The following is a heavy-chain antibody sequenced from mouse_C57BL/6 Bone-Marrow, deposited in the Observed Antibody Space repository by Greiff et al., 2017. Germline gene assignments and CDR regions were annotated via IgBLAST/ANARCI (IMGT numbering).Heavy chain of an antibody. D-gene: IGHD1-1*01. CDR1: GYSFTGYY. J-gene: IGHJ3*01. CDR3: ARYGGSSPLAY. CDR2: INPSTGGT. V-gene: IGHV1-42*01. Sequence: EVQLQQSGPELVKPGASVKISCKASGYSFTGYYMNWVKQSPEKSLEWIGEINPSTGGTTYNQKFKAKATLTVDKSSSTAYMQLKSLTSEDSAVYYCARYGGSSPLAYWGQGTLVTVSA.